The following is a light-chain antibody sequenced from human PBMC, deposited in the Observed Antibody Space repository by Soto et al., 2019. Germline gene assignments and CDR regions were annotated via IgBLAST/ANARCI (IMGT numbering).Light chain of an antibody. J-gene: IGLJ2*01. CDR1: SANIGSHY. V-gene: IGLV1-51*01. CDR3: GAWDGSLSVVL. Sequence: QSVLTQPPSVSAAPGQTVSISCAGSSANIGSHYVSWYQHLPGTAPKLVIYDSDRRPSEIPDRFSGSKSGTTATLDITELKTGDEADYYCGAWDGSLSVVLFGGGTKLTVL. CDR2: DSD.